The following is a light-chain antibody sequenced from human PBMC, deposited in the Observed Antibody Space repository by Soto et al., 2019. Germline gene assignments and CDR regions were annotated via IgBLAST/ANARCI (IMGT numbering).Light chain of an antibody. V-gene: IGLV1-40*01. Sequence: QSVLTQPPSVSGARGQRVTISCTGSSSNIGAGYDVHWYQQLPGTAPKLLIYGNSNRPSGVPDRFSGSKSGTSASLAITGLTAEDEGDYYCQSYDSSLSGYLFGTGTKLTVL. CDR3: QSYDSSLSGYL. CDR1: SSNIGAGYD. J-gene: IGLJ1*01. CDR2: GNS.